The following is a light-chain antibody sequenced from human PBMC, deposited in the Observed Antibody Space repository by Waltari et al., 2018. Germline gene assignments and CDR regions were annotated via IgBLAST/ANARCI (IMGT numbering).Light chain of an antibody. CDR1: SGPTTNI. Sequence: QLVLTQSPSASASLGAPVKLTCTLSSGPTTNIIAWLQQKPEKGTRYLMKVNSDGSHNKGVEIPDRFSCSSSGAERYLTISSLQSEDEAYYYCQTGGHDTWVFGGGTRLTVL. CDR2: VNSDGSH. J-gene: IGLJ3*02. V-gene: IGLV4-69*01. CDR3: QTGGHDTWV.